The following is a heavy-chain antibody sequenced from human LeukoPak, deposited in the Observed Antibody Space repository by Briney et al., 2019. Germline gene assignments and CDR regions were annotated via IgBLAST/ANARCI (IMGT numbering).Heavy chain of an antibody. J-gene: IGHJ4*02. CDR3: ARHNYYYDSSGYYSNFDY. V-gene: IGHV4-59*01. Sequence: SETLSLTCTISGGSIGSYFWSWIRQPPGKGLEWIGYIFYTGSTNYSPSLKSRVTISLDTSKNQFSLNLTSVTAADTAVYFCARHNYYYDSSGYYSNFDYWGQGTLVTVSS. CDR1: GGSIGSYF. CDR2: IFYTGST. D-gene: IGHD3-22*01.